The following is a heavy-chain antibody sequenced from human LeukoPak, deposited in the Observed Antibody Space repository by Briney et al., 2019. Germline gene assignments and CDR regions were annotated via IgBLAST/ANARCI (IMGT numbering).Heavy chain of an antibody. J-gene: IGHJ6*03. CDR1: GYTFTSYA. D-gene: IGHD2-2*01. CDR3: ATTDCSSTSCYARYYYYYMDV. CDR2: IIPIFGTA. Sequence: SVKVSCKASGYTFTSYAISWVRQAPGQGREWMGGIIPIFGTANYAQKFQGRVTITADESTSTAYMELSSLRSEDTAVYYCATTDCSSTSCYARYYYYYMDVWGKGTTVTISS. V-gene: IGHV1-69*13.